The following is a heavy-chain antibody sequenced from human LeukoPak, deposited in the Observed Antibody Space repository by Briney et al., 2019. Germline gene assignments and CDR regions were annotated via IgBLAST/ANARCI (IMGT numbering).Heavy chain of an antibody. V-gene: IGHV3-11*01. CDR1: GFTFSDYY. Sequence: PGGSLRLSCVASGFTFSDYYMSWIRRAPGKGLEWISYMSSSGTTNYYADSVKGRFTISRDNAKNSLYLQMDSLRAEDTAVYHCARGYYDTSAYPLFQLWGQGTLVTVSS. D-gene: IGHD3-22*01. CDR2: MSSSGTTN. J-gene: IGHJ1*01. CDR3: ARGYYDTSAYPLFQL.